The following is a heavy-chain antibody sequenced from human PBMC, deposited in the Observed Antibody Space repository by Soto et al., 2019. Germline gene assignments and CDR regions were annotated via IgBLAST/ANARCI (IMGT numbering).Heavy chain of an antibody. Sequence: QVQLQESGPGLVKPSETLSLTCTVSVGSVSSGSYYWSWIRQPPGKGLEWIGYIYYSGSTNYNPSLKSRETISVDTATNQFSLKLSSVTAAATAVYYCARDIVVVVAAPRPIKMNGMDVWGQGTKVTVSS. CDR3: ARDIVVVVAAPRPIKMNGMDV. CDR1: VGSVSSGSYY. V-gene: IGHV4-61*01. CDR2: IYYSGST. D-gene: IGHD2-15*01. J-gene: IGHJ6*02.